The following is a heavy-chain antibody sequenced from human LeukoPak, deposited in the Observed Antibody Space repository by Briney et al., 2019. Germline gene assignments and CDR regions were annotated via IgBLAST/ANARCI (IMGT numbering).Heavy chain of an antibody. CDR2: IIPIFGTA. D-gene: IGHD3-10*01. CDR1: GGTFSSYA. Sequence: ASVKVSCKASGGTFSSYAISWVRQAPGQGLEWMGGIIPIFGTANYAQKFQGRVTIITDESTSTAYMELSSLRSEDTAVYYCARGPYGSGSYYRWYYYYMDVWGKGTTVTVSS. V-gene: IGHV1-69*05. J-gene: IGHJ6*03. CDR3: ARGPYGSGSYYRWYYYYMDV.